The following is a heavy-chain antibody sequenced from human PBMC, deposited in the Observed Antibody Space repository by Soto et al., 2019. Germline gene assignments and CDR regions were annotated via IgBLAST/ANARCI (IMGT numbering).Heavy chain of an antibody. CDR3: ARERRHLDSSGSGVYPYHAADL. CDR2: IYTTGST. Sequence: SETLSLTCTVSGGSISTYFWSWIRQPAGGGLEWIGRIYTTGSTNYNPSLKSRVTMSLDTSRNQFSLKLSSVTAADTAVYYCARERRHLDSSGSGVYPYHAADLWGQGTTVTVS. V-gene: IGHV4-4*07. CDR1: GGSISTYF. D-gene: IGHD3-22*01. J-gene: IGHJ6*02.